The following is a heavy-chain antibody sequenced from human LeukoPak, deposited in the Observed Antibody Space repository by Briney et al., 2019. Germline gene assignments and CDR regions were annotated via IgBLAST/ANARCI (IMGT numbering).Heavy chain of an antibody. D-gene: IGHD5-12*01. V-gene: IGHV1-69*13. J-gene: IGHJ5*02. Sequence: GASVKVSCKASGGTFSSYAISWVRQAPGQGLEWMGGIIPIFGTANYAQKFQGRVTITADESTSTAYMELSSLRSEDTAVYYCARDRYSGYDYWFDPWGQGTLVTVSS. CDR2: IIPIFGTA. CDR3: ARDRYSGYDYWFDP. CDR1: GGTFSSYA.